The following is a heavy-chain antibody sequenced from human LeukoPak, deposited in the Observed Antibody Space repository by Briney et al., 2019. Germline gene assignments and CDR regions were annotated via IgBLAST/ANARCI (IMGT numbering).Heavy chain of an antibody. CDR2: IYTSGST. CDR1: GGSISSYY. V-gene: IGHV4-4*07. J-gene: IGHJ2*01. CDR3: ATSRPGIAVAGTRRYWYFDL. Sequence: SETLSLTCTVSGGSISSYYWSWIRQPAGKGLEWIGRIYTSGSTNYNPSLKSRVTISVDTSKNQFSLTLSSVTAPATAVSYCATSRPGIAVAGTRRYWYFDLWGRGTLVTVSS. D-gene: IGHD6-19*01.